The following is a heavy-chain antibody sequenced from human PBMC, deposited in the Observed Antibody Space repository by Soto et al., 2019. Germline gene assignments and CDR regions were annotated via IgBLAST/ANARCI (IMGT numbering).Heavy chain of an antibody. D-gene: IGHD3-9*01. CDR3: ARPYNILPPGPYYYYGMDG. CDR2: ISYDGSNK. Sequence: PGGSLRLSCAASGFTFSSYAMHWVRQAPGKGLEWVAVISYDGSNKYYADSVKGRFTISRDNSKNTLYLQMNSLRAEDTAVYYWARPYNILPPGPYYYYGMDGWGQGTTVTVSS. CDR1: GFTFSSYA. J-gene: IGHJ6*02. V-gene: IGHV3-30-3*01.